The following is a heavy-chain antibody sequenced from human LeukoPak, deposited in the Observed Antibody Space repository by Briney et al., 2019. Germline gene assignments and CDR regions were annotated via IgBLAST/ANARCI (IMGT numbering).Heavy chain of an antibody. Sequence: GGSLRLSCAAFGFTFSSYWMRWVRQAPGKGLEWVANIKYDGSEKYYVDSVKGRFTISRDNAKNSLYLQMNSLRDEDTAVYYCARDWQWQQLDGDAFDIWGQGTMVTVSS. V-gene: IGHV3-7*04. CDR2: IKYDGSEK. CDR1: GFTFSSYW. CDR3: ARDWQWQQLDGDAFDI. D-gene: IGHD6-13*01. J-gene: IGHJ3*02.